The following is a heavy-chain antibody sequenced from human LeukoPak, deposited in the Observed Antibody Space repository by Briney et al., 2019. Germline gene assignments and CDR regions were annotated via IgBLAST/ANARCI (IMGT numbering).Heavy chain of an antibody. CDR1: GGSISSYY. J-gene: IGHJ3*02. CDR2: IYYSGST. V-gene: IGHV4-59*08. D-gene: IGHD3-10*01. CDR3: ARQRNPYYYGSGSPRLLWDI. Sequence: SETLPLTCTVSGGSISSYYWSWIRQPPGKGLEWIGYIYYSGSTNYNPSLKSRVTISVDTSKNQFSLKLSSVTAADTAVYYCARQRNPYYYGSGSPRLLWDIWGQGTMVTVSS.